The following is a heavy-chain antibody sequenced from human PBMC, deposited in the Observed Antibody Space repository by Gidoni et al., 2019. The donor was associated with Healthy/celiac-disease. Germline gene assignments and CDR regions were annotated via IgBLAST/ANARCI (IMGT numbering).Heavy chain of an antibody. D-gene: IGHD4-17*01. Sequence: QVQLVHSGSEVRKPGASVMVSCTSSSYSFTCYYMHWVRQPPGQGLEWMGWINPNSGGTNYAQRFQGRVTMTRDTSISTAYMELSRLRSDDTAVYYCARDNGGYKDYNGMDVWGQGTTVTVSS. V-gene: IGHV1-2*02. CDR1: SYSFTCYY. J-gene: IGHJ6*02. CDR2: INPNSGGT. CDR3: ARDNGGYKDYNGMDV.